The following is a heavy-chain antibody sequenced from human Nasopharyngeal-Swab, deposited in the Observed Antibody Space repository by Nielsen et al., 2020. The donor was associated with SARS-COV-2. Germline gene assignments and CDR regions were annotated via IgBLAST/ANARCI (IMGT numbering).Heavy chain of an antibody. CDR3: ARKKTTAAAEDY. CDR2: ISVSGGST. J-gene: IGHJ4*02. D-gene: IGHD6-13*01. Sequence: GGLRLSCAASGFTFSSYAMSWVRQAPGKGLEWVSAISVSGGSTYYADSVKGRFTISRDNSKNTLYLQMSSLRAGDTALYYCARKKTTAAAEDYWGQGTLVTVSS. V-gene: IGHV3-23*01. CDR1: GFTFSSYA.